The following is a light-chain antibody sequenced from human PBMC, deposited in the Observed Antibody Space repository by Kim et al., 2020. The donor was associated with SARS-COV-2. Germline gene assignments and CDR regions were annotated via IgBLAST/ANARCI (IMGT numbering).Light chain of an antibody. CDR3: CSFANYKA. CDR1: SSDVGSYNF. V-gene: IGLV2-23*02. J-gene: IGLJ3*02. CDR2: EVN. Sequence: QSAPTQPASVSGSPGQSIAISCTGTSSDVGSYNFVSWYQQHPGKAPKLMIYEVNKRHSGVSDRFSGSKSGNTAFLTISGLQAEDEADYYCCSFANYKAFGGGTQLTVL.